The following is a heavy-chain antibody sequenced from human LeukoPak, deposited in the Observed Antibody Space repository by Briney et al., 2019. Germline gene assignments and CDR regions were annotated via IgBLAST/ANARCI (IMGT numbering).Heavy chain of an antibody. V-gene: IGHV4-59*01. Sequence: PSETLSLTCIVSGGSISGYYWSWIRQPPGKTLEWIGYIYYSGTTNYNPSLKSRITISKDTSKNQFSLKLTSVTAADTAVYYCARSRSRGYSGDFDCWGQGTLVTVPS. CDR1: GGSISGYY. J-gene: IGHJ4*02. D-gene: IGHD5-12*01. CDR3: ARSRSRGYSGDFDC. CDR2: IYYSGTT.